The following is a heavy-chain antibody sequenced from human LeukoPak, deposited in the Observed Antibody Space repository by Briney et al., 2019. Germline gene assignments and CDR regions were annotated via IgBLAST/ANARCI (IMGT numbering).Heavy chain of an antibody. CDR2: ISYDGSNK. Sequence: GGSLRLSCAASGFTFSSYAMHWVRQAPGKGLEWVAVISYDGSNKYYADSVKGRFTISRDNSKNTLYLQMNSLRAEDTAVYYCAKGPYYSSGWAADFDYWGRGTLVTVSS. D-gene: IGHD6-19*01. CDR1: GFTFSSYA. V-gene: IGHV3-30*04. CDR3: AKGPYYSSGWAADFDY. J-gene: IGHJ4*02.